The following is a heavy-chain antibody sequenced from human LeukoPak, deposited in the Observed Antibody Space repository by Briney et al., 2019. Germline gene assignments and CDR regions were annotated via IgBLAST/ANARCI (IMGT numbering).Heavy chain of an antibody. V-gene: IGHV1-69*04. J-gene: IGHJ4*02. Sequence: SVKVSCKASGGTFSSYAISWVRQAPGQGLEWMGRIIPILGIANYAQKFQGRVTITADKSTSTAYMELSSLRSEDTAVYYCVTARDGMATTVLDYWGQGALVTVSS. CDR3: VTARDGMATTVLDY. CDR2: IIPILGIA. CDR1: GGTFSSYA. D-gene: IGHD5-24*01.